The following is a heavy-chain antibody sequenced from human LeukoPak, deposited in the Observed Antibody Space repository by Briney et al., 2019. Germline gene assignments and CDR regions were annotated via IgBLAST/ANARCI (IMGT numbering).Heavy chain of an antibody. Sequence: GGSLRLSCAASGFTFRNYVIHWVRQAPGKGLEWVAVASSDLNVKLYADSVKGRFTISRDNSRSTLYLQMNSPRPEDTAIYYCAREGYYGSGSPPSLYFDFWGQGTLVTVSS. CDR3: AREGYYGSGSPPSLYFDF. J-gene: IGHJ4*02. CDR2: ASSDLNVK. CDR1: GFTFRNYV. D-gene: IGHD3-10*01. V-gene: IGHV3-30-3*01.